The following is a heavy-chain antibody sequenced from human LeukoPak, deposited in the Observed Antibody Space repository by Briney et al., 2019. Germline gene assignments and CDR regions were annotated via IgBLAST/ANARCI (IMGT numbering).Heavy chain of an antibody. CDR3: ARGLLYGDYSVFDY. D-gene: IGHD4-17*01. CDR1: GGSFSGYY. V-gene: IGHV4-34*01. J-gene: IGHJ4*02. Sequence: SETLSLTCAVYGGSFSGYYWSWIRQPPGKGLEWIGEINHSGSTNYNPSLKSRVTISVDTSKNQLSLKLSSVTAADTAVYYCARGLLYGDYSVFDYWGQGTLVTVSS. CDR2: INHSGST.